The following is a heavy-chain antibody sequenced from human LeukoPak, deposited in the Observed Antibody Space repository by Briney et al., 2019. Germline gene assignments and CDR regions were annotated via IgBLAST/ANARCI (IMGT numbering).Heavy chain of an antibody. J-gene: IGHJ5*02. V-gene: IGHV1-46*01. CDR1: GYTFTSYY. Sequence: ASVKVPCKASGYTFTSYYIHWVRQAPGQGLEWMGIINPSGGSTRYAQKFQGRVTMTRDTSTKTVYMAMSSLSSEDTAVYYCARDPLITATTTWFDPWGQGTLVTVSS. CDR2: INPSGGST. CDR3: ARDPLITATTTWFDP. D-gene: IGHD1-7*01.